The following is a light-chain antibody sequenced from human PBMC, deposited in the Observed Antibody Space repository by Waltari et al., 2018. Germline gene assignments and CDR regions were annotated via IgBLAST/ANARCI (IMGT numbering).Light chain of an antibody. Sequence: QSALTQPRSVSGSPGQSVTISCTGSREDIGTYEYVPWYQHHPGEAPKLIIHDVFKRPSGVPNRFSGSKSGNTASLTISGLQADDEADYYCCSYAGSYTSLFGGGTKLTVL. CDR3: CSYAGSYTSL. CDR1: REDIGTYEY. CDR2: DVF. J-gene: IGLJ2*01. V-gene: IGLV2-11*01.